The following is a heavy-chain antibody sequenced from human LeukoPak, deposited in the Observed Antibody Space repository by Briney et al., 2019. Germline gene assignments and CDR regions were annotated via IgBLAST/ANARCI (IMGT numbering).Heavy chain of an antibody. CDR3: ARGLVDGYNRD. J-gene: IGHJ4*02. Sequence: PSETLSLTCTVSGGSISSSSYYWGWIRQPPGKGLEWIGSIYYSGSTNYNPSLKSRVTISVDTSKNQFSLKLSSVTAADTAVYYCARGLVDGYNRDWGQGTLVTVSS. V-gene: IGHV4-39*07. CDR2: IYYSGST. D-gene: IGHD5-24*01. CDR1: GGSISSSSYY.